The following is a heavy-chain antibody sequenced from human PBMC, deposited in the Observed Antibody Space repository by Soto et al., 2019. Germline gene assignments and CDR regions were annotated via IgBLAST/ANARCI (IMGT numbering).Heavy chain of an antibody. Sequence: GGSLRLSCAASGFTVSNNYMSWVRQAPGKGLEYVSVIYSGGGTYYADSVKGRFTISRDNSKNTLYLQMNSLRAEDTAVYYCARDPNIVLVPAALRSYYYYYGMDVWGQGTTVNVSS. J-gene: IGHJ6*02. D-gene: IGHD2-2*01. CDR3: ARDPNIVLVPAALRSYYYYYGMDV. V-gene: IGHV3-66*01. CDR2: IYSGGGT. CDR1: GFTVSNNY.